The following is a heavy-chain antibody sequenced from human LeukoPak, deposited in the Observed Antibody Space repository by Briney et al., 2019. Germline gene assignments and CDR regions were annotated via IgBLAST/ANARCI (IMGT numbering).Heavy chain of an antibody. CDR2: ISSSSSTI. J-gene: IGHJ3*02. CDR3: ARDRSDAFDI. Sequence: GGSLRLSCAASGFTFSSYSMNWVRRAPGKGLEWVSYISSSSSTIYYADSVKGRFTISRDNAKNSLYLQMNSLRAEDTAVYYCARDRSDAFDIWGQGTMVTVSS. CDR1: GFTFSSYS. V-gene: IGHV3-48*01.